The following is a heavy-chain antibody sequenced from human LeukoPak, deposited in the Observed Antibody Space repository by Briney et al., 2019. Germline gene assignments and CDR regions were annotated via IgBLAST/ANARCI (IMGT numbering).Heavy chain of an antibody. J-gene: IGHJ6*03. V-gene: IGHV4-39*01. Sequence: KTSETLSLTCTVSGGSISSSSYYWGWIRQPPGKGLEWIGSIYYSGSTYYNPSLKSRVTISEDTSKNQFSLKLSSVTAADTAVYYCARAGPFYYYMDVWGKGTTVTVSS. CDR2: IYYSGST. CDR3: ARAGPFYYYMDV. CDR1: GGSISSSSYY.